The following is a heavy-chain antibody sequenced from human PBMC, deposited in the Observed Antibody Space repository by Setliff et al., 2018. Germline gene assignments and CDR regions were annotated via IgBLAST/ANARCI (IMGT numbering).Heavy chain of an antibody. J-gene: IGHJ4*02. Sequence: ASVKVSCKASGYTFTNYYIHWVRQAPGQGLEWMGRINPNSGGTNYAQKFQGRVTMTRDTSITTAYLELSTLKSDDTAVYYCARERYFDNWGQGTLVTVSS. CDR3: ARERYFDN. CDR1: GYTFTNYY. CDR2: INPNSGGT. V-gene: IGHV1-2*06.